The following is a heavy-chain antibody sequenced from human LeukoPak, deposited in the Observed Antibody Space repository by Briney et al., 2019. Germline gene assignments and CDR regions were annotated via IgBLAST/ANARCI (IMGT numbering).Heavy chain of an antibody. V-gene: IGHV3-30*18. CDR3: AKDYYYGSGTYYKPLDY. D-gene: IGHD3-10*01. Sequence: SGGSLRLSCAASGVTLSNYGLHWVRQAPGKGLEWVAVISYDGNYKYYADSVKGRFTISRDNSKKTLSLQMNSLRPEDTAVYFCAKDYYYGSGTYYKPLDYWGRGTLVTVSS. J-gene: IGHJ4*02. CDR2: ISYDGNYK. CDR1: GVTLSNYG.